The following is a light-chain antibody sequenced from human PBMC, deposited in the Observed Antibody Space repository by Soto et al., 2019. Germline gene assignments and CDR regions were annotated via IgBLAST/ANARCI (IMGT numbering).Light chain of an antibody. Sequence: EIVLTQSPATLSLSPGERATLSCRASQSVSSYLAWYQQKPGQAPRLLIYDASNRATGIPARFSGSGSGTDFTLTISSLEPEDFAVYSCQPRSNWPPTWTFGPGTKVDIK. J-gene: IGKJ3*01. CDR1: QSVSSY. V-gene: IGKV3-11*01. CDR3: QPRSNWPPTWT. CDR2: DAS.